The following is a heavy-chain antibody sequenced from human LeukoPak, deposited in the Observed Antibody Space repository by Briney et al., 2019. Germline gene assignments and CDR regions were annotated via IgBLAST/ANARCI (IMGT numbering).Heavy chain of an antibody. Sequence: KPSETLSLTCTVSGGSISSSSYYWGWIRQPPGKGLEWIGSIYYSGSTYYNQSLKSRVTISVDTSKNQFSLKLSSVTAADTAVYYCARIAAAGLFFDYWGQGTLVTVSS. V-gene: IGHV4-39*01. CDR2: IYYSGST. CDR1: GGSISSSSYY. J-gene: IGHJ4*02. CDR3: ARIAAAGLFFDY. D-gene: IGHD6-13*01.